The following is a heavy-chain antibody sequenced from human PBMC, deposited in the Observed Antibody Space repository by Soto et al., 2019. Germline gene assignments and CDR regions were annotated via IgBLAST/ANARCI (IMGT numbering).Heavy chain of an antibody. V-gene: IGHV5-51*01. Sequence: PGESLKISCKGSGYDFASYWIGWVRQMPGKGLEYMAIIYPGDSDAKYSPSFQGHVSISADKSANSTSLQWRSLRASDSAMYFCARQGWTLTTKNPFEIWGQGTLVTVS. CDR2: IYPGDSDA. CDR1: GYDFASYW. CDR3: ARQGWTLTTKNPFEI. D-gene: IGHD4-17*01. J-gene: IGHJ4*02.